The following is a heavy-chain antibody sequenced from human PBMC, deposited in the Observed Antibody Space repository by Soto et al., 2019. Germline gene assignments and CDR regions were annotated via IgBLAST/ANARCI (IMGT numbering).Heavy chain of an antibody. CDR2: INPNSGGT. D-gene: IGHD3-16*02. J-gene: IGHJ3*02. CDR3: ARVFSGLYAAFDI. V-gene: IGHV1-2*02. Sequence: ASVKVSCKASGYTFTGYYMRWVRQAPGQGLEWMGWINPNSGGTNYAQKFQGRVTMTRDTSISTAYMELSRLRSDDTAVYYCARVFSGLYAAFDIWGQGTMVTVSS. CDR1: GYTFTGYY.